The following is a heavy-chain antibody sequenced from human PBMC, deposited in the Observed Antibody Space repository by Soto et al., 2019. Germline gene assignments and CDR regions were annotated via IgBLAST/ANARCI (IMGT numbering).Heavy chain of an antibody. CDR3: ARDQNWGLNYYYYMDV. CDR1: GYSFTSYW. CDR2: IYPGDSDT. Sequence: GESLKISCKGSGYSFTSYWIGWVRQMPGKGLEWMGIIYPGDSDTRYSPSFQGQVTISADKSISTAYLQWSSLKASDTAMYYCARDQNWGLNYYYYMDVWGKGTTVTVSS. J-gene: IGHJ6*03. V-gene: IGHV5-51*01. D-gene: IGHD7-27*01.